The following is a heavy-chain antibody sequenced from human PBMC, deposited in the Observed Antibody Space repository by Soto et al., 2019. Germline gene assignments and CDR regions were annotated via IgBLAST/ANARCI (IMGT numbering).Heavy chain of an antibody. V-gene: IGHV1-46*01. Sequence: ASVKVSCKASGYTFTTYYLHWVRQAPGQGLEWLGVMKPSGGRTTYAQKFQGRVTMTSDTSTRTVDMELSSLRSEDTAVYYCAREAYTYSGMDVWGQGTTVTVSS. CDR1: GYTFTTYY. CDR3: AREAYTYSGMDV. D-gene: IGHD4-4*01. J-gene: IGHJ6*02. CDR2: MKPSGGRT.